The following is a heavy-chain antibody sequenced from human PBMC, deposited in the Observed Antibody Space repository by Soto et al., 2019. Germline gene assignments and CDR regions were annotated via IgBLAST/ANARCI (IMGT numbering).Heavy chain of an antibody. Sequence: DVQLVESGGGLVKSGGSLRLSCVASGLTLNDYAVNWVRQAPGQGLEWVAYISTTSTYTYYADAVKGRFTVSRDNAKNSVYLQMNRLSDKDTAVYYCAGYVGYSGFAARFDPWGQGTVVTVSS. J-gene: IGHJ5*02. V-gene: IGHV3-21*02. CDR1: GLTLNDYA. CDR3: AGYVGYSGFAARFDP. D-gene: IGHD5-12*01. CDR2: ISTTSTYT.